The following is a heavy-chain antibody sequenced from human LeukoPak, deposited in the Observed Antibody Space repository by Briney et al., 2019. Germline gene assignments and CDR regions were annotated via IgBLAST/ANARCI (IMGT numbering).Heavy chain of an antibody. D-gene: IGHD6-13*01. CDR2: ISGSGGST. CDR1: GLTFSSYA. V-gene: IGHV3-23*01. CDR3: ANCIAAAGTLWAFDI. J-gene: IGHJ3*02. Sequence: PGGSLRLSCAASGLTFSSYAMSWVRQAPGKGLEWVSAISGSGGSTYYADSVKGRFTISRDNSKNTLYLQMNSLRAEDTAVYYCANCIAAAGTLWAFDIWGQGTMVTVSS.